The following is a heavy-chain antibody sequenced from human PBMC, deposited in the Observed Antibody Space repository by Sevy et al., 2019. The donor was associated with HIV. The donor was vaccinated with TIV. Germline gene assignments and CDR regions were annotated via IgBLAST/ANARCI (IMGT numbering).Heavy chain of an antibody. V-gene: IGHV3-74*01. CDR2: VKYDGSVT. CDR1: GFTFSNFL. Sequence: GGSLRLSCTASGFTFSNFLMHWVRQAPGKGLVWVAHVKYDGSVTDYAHSVQGRFTISRDNAKDTLYLQVRGLRAEDTAVYYCTRAASGAAFDYWGQGTLVTVSS. CDR3: TRAASGAAFDY. J-gene: IGHJ4*02.